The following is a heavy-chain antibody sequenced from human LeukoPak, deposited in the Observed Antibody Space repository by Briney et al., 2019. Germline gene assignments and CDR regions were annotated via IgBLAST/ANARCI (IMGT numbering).Heavy chain of an antibody. CDR2: ISGSGGST. Sequence: GGSLRLSCAASGFTFSSYAMSWVRQAPGKGLEWASAISGSGGSTYYADSVKGRFTISRDNSKNTLYLQMNSLRAEDTAVYYCAKAPLRYCSGGSCYGNYWGQGTLVTVSS. CDR1: GFTFSSYA. CDR3: AKAPLRYCSGGSCYGNY. V-gene: IGHV3-23*01. J-gene: IGHJ4*02. D-gene: IGHD2-15*01.